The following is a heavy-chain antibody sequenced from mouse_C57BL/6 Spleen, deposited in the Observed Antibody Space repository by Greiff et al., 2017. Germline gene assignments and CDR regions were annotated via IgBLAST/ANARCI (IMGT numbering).Heavy chain of an antibody. V-gene: IGHV1-52*01. D-gene: IGHD2-1*01. CDR2: IDPSDSET. CDR1: GYTFTSYW. CDR3: ARKDGNYGYFDV. J-gene: IGHJ1*03. Sequence: QLQQPGAELVRPGSSVKLSCKASGYTFTSYWMHWVKQRPIQGLEWIGNIDPSDSETHYNQKFKDKATLTVDKSSSTAYMQLSSLTSEDSAVYYCARKDGNYGYFDVWGTGTTVTVSS.